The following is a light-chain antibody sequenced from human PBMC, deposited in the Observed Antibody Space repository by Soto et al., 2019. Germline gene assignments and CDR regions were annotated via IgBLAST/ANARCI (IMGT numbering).Light chain of an antibody. CDR3: QQYGSSPQT. Sequence: EIGLTQSPGTLSLSPGERATLSCRASQSVSSSYLAWYQQKPGQAPRLLIYGASSRATGIPDRFSGSGSGTDFTLTISRLEPEDVAVYYCQQYGSSPQTFGQGTKVDIK. J-gene: IGKJ1*01. V-gene: IGKV3-20*01. CDR2: GAS. CDR1: QSVSSSY.